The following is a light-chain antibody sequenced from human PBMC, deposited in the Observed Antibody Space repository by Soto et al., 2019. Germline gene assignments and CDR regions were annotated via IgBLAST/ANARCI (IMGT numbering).Light chain of an antibody. V-gene: IGKV3-11*01. CDR2: DAS. J-gene: IGKJ2*01. CDR1: QSVSSL. Sequence: EIVLTQSPATLSLSPGERATLSCRASQSVSSLLAWYQQKPGQAPRLLIYDASNRATGIPARFSGSGSGTDFTLTISSLEPEDFATYYCLQHNGYPYTFGQGTKLEIK. CDR3: LQHNGYPYT.